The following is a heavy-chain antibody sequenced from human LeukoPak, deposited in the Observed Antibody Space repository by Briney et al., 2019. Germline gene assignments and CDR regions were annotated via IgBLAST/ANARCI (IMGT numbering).Heavy chain of an antibody. CDR1: RFTFSSYA. CDR2: ISGRGGST. D-gene: IGHD3-22*01. Sequence: GGSLRLPCVASRFTFSSYAMSWVRQAPGKGREGVSAISGRGGSTYYADSVKGRFTISRDNSKNTLYLQVNSLRAEDTAVYYCAKDRRSRYDSSGGGFDYWGQGTLVTVSS. V-gene: IGHV3-23*01. CDR3: AKDRRSRYDSSGGGFDY. J-gene: IGHJ4*02.